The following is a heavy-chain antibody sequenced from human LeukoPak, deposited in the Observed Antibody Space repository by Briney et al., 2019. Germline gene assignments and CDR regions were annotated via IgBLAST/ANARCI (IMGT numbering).Heavy chain of an antibody. D-gene: IGHD5-24*01. CDR3: ARDRRWLQWSDY. CDR2: IYTSGST. Sequence: SETLSLTCTVSGGSISSYYWSWIRQPAGKRLEWIGRIYTSGSTNYNPSLKSRATMSVDTSKNQFSLKLSSVTAADTAGSYCARDRRWLQWSDYWGQGTLVTVSS. V-gene: IGHV4-4*07. CDR1: GGSISSYY. J-gene: IGHJ4*02.